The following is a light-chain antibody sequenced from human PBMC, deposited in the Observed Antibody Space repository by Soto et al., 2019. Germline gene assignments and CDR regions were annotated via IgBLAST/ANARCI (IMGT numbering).Light chain of an antibody. Sequence: EIVLTQSPGTLSLSPGERGTLSCRASQTVSSNFLAWYQQKPGQAPRLLIFDASTRATGIPDRFTGSGSGTDFTRTISRLEAEDFAVYYCQFYGDPSKTFGQGTKVEIK. J-gene: IGKJ1*01. V-gene: IGKV3-20*01. CDR2: DAS. CDR3: QFYGDPSKT. CDR1: QTVSSNF.